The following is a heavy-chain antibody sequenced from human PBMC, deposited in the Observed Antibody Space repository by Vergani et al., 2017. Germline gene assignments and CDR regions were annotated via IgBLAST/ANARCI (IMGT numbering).Heavy chain of an antibody. CDR2: ISSSSSYI. D-gene: IGHD3-3*01. Sequence: EVQLVESGGGLVKPGGSLRLSCAASGFTFSSYSMNWVRQAPGKGLEWVSSISSSSSYIYYADSVKGRFTISRDNAKNSLYLQMNSLRAEDTAVYYCASTPSAYYDFWSGYYSPHYYYGMDVWGQGTTVTVSS. J-gene: IGHJ6*02. V-gene: IGHV3-21*04. CDR1: GFTFSSYS. CDR3: ASTPSAYYDFWSGYYSPHYYYGMDV.